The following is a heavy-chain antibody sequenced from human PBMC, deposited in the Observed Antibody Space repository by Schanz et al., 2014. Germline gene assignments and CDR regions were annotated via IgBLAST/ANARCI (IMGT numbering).Heavy chain of an antibody. CDR2: SKNKSARYTT. Sequence: EVQLVESGGGLVQPGGSLRLSCAASGFTFSDHYMEWVRQAPGKGLEWVGRSKNKSARYTTGYAESVKGRFTISRDESKNSLYLQMNSMKTAVTTVYYCARSPRMDVWGQGTMVTVSS. CDR3: ARSPRMDV. V-gene: IGHV3-72*01. J-gene: IGHJ6*02. CDR1: GFTFSDHY.